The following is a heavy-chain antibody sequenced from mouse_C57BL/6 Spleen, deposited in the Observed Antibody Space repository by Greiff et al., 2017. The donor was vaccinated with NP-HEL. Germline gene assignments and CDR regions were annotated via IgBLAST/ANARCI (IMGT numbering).Heavy chain of an antibody. CDR1: GYSITSGYY. CDR2: ISYDGSN. Sequence: EVQLQESGPGLVKPSQSLSLTCSVSGYSITSGYYWNWIRQFPGNKLEWMGYISYDGSNNYNPSLKNRISITRDTSKNQFFLKLNSVTTEDTATYYCAKGSSYDWYFDVWGTGTTVTVSS. V-gene: IGHV3-6*01. CDR3: AKGSSYDWYFDV. J-gene: IGHJ1*03. D-gene: IGHD1-1*01.